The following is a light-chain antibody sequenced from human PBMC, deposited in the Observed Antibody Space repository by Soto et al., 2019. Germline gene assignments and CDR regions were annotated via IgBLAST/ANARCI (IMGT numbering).Light chain of an antibody. V-gene: IGLV2-8*01. CDR1: SSDVGDYKF. Sequence: QSALTQPPSASGSPGQSVTISCTGTSSDVGDYKFVSWYQQHPGKAPKLMIYEVSRRPSGVPDRFSGSKSGNTASLTVSGLQVEDEADYYCSSYAGNNNVVFGGGTKLT. CDR2: EVS. CDR3: SSYAGNNNVV. J-gene: IGLJ2*01.